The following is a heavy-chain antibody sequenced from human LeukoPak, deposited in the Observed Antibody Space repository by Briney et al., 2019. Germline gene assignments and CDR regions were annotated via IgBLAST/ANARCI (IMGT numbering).Heavy chain of an antibody. V-gene: IGHV1-8*01. D-gene: IGHD3-22*01. Sequence: ASVKVSCKASRYAFTSYDINWVREAAGQGLEWMGWMNPNTGRTGFAQKFQGRLTMTRDTSISTAYMELSSLRSEDTAVYYCARLSQTPDYYSNGGYYYLGYWGQGTPVTVSS. CDR2: MNPNTGRT. J-gene: IGHJ4*02. CDR1: RYAFTSYD. CDR3: ARLSQTPDYYSNGGYYYLGY.